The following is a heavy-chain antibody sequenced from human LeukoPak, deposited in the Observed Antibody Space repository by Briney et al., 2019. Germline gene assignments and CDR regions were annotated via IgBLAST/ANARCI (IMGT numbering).Heavy chain of an antibody. D-gene: IGHD1-26*01. CDR2: IWYDGSNK. Sequence: GGSLRLSCAASGFTFSSYGMHWVRQAPGKGLEWVAVIWYDGSNKYYADSVKGRFTISRDNSKNTLYLQMNSLRAEDTAVYYCAKPRWIVGATDFDYWGQGTLVTVSS. J-gene: IGHJ4*02. CDR1: GFTFSSYG. V-gene: IGHV3-33*06. CDR3: AKPRWIVGATDFDY.